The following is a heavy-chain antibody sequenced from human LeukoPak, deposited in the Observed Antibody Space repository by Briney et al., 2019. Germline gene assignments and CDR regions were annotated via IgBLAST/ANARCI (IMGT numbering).Heavy chain of an antibody. J-gene: IGHJ4*02. CDR1: GCSRRASGVG. Sequence: SGPTLVNPTQTLTLTCTFSGCSRRASGVGVGWIRQPPGKALEWLALLYLHDDKRYSPSLKSRLTITKDTSNNQVVITMTNMDPVDTATYYCAHSRYYYDGSVFDYWGQGTLVTVSS. CDR2: LYLHDDK. V-gene: IGHV2-5*01. CDR3: AHSRYYYDGSVFDY. D-gene: IGHD3-22*01.